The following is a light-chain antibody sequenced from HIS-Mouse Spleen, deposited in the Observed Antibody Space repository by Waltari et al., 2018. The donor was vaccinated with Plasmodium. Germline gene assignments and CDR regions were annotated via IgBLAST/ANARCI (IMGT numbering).Light chain of an antibody. Sequence: SYELTQPSSVSVSPGQTARITCPGDVLAKKNARWFQKKPGQAPVLVIYKDSERPSGIPERFSGSSSGTTVTLTISGAQVEDEADYYCYSAADNNLVFGGGTKLTVL. J-gene: IGLJ3*02. CDR2: KDS. CDR3: YSAADNNLV. CDR1: VLAKKN. V-gene: IGLV3-27*01.